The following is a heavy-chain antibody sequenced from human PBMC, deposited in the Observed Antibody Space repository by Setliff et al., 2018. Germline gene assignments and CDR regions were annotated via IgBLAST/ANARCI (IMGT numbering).Heavy chain of an antibody. CDR3: ARSSISCYYACNYNYMDV. J-gene: IGHJ6*03. V-gene: IGHV7-4-1*02. CDR2: INTSSGNP. Sequence: ASVKVSCKASGFSFTDYLMNWMRQAPEQGLEWMGWINTSSGNPTYAQGFTGRFVFSLDTSVSTAYLQISSLKAEDTAIYYCARSSISCYYACNYNYMDVWGKGTTVTVSS. D-gene: IGHD2-2*01. CDR1: GFSFTDYL.